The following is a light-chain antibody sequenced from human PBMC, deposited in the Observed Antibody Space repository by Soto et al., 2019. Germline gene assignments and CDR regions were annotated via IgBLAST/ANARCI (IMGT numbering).Light chain of an antibody. V-gene: IGKV3-15*01. CDR1: QSVSSN. CDR2: GAS. Sequence: EIVMTQSPATLSVSPGERATLSCRASQSVSSNLAWYQQKPGQAPRLLIYGASTRATGIPARFSGSGSGTEFTLTISSLQSEDVAVYYCQQYNKWPYTFGQGTKLDIK. CDR3: QQYNKWPYT. J-gene: IGKJ2*01.